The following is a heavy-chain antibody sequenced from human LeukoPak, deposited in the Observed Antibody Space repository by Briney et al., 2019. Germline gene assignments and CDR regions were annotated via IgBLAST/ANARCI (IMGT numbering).Heavy chain of an antibody. J-gene: IGHJ2*01. CDR2: IYPGGST. D-gene: IGHD2-2*01. V-gene: IGHV4-4*07. CDR3: ARVVASSPATPYFDL. Sequence: SETLSLTCTVSGGSISSDSWSWVRQPAGKGLEWFGRIYPGGSTNYNPSLKSRVTVSVDTSKNQFSLKVNSVTAADTAVYYCARVVASSPATPYFDLWGRGTLVTVSS. CDR1: GGSISSDS.